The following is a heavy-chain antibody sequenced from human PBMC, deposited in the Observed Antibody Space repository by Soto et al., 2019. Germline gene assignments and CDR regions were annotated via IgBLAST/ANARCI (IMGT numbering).Heavy chain of an antibody. CDR3: AKARPPGDSRGWYPTWFDP. Sequence: GGSLRLSCAASGFTFSSYGMHWVRQAPGKGLEWVAVIWYDGSNKYYADSVKGRFTISRDNSKNTLYLQMNSLRAEDTAVYYCAKARPPGDSRGWYPTWFDPWGQGTLVTVSS. CDR1: GFTFSSYG. J-gene: IGHJ5*02. V-gene: IGHV3-33*06. CDR2: IWYDGSNK. D-gene: IGHD6-19*01.